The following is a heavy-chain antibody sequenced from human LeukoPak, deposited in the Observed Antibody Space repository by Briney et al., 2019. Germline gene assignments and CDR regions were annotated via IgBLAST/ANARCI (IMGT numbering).Heavy chain of an antibody. CDR3: ARQGYCSGGSCYTVNWFDP. V-gene: IGHV4-39*01. J-gene: IGHJ5*02. D-gene: IGHD2-15*01. Sequence: PSETLSLTCTVSGGSISSSSYYWGWIRQPPGEGLEWIGSIYYSGSTYYNPSLKSRVTISVDTSKNQFSLELSSVTAADTAVYYCARQGYCSGGSCYTVNWFDPWGQGTLVTVSS. CDR2: IYYSGST. CDR1: GGSISSSSYY.